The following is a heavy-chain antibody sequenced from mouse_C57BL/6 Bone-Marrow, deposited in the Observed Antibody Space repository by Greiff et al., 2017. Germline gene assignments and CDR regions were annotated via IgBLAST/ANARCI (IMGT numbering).Heavy chain of an antibody. CDR2: INPNNGGT. D-gene: IGHD1-3*01. CDR3: ARESSNYWYFDV. CDR1: GYTFTDYN. J-gene: IGHJ1*03. V-gene: IGHV1-18*01. Sequence: VHVKQSGPELVKPGASVKIPCKASGYTFTDYNMDWVKQSHGKSLEWIGDINPNNGGTIYNQKFKGKATLTVDKSSSTAYMELRSLTSEDTAVYYCARESSNYWYFDVWGTGTTVTVSS.